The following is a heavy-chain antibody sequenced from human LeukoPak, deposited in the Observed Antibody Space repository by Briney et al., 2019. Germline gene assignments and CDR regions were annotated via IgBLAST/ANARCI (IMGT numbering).Heavy chain of an antibody. V-gene: IGHV1-46*01. CDR1: GYTFTSYY. Sequence: ASVKVSCKASGYTFTSYYMHWVRQAPGQGLEWMGIINPSGGSTSYAQKFQGRVTMTRDTSTSTVYMELSSLRSEDTAVYYCARVSLPASSGYYYAEFDYWGQGTLVTVSS. D-gene: IGHD3-22*01. J-gene: IGHJ4*02. CDR2: INPSGGST. CDR3: ARVSLPASSGYYYAEFDY.